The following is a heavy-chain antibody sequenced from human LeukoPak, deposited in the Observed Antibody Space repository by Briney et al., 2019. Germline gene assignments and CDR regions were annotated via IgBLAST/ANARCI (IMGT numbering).Heavy chain of an antibody. D-gene: IGHD2-15*01. CDR2: IYYSGST. CDR1: GFTFSSYG. Sequence: PGGSLRLSCTASGFTFSSYGMHWVRQPPGKGLEWIGSIYYSGSTYYNPSLKSRVTISVDTSKNQFSLKLSSVTAADTAVYYCAPTPRGYCSGGSCYQGDYWGQGTLVTVSS. V-gene: IGHV4-39*07. CDR3: APTPRGYCSGGSCYQGDY. J-gene: IGHJ4*02.